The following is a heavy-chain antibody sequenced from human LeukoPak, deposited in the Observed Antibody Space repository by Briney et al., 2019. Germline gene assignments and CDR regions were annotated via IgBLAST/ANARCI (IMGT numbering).Heavy chain of an antibody. CDR2: INPNSGGT. D-gene: IGHD3-22*01. J-gene: IGHJ4*02. CDR1: GYTFTGYY. Sequence: GASVKVSCKASGYTFTGYYMHWVRQAPGQGLEWMGWINPNSGGTNYAQKFQGRVTMTRDTSISTAYMELSRLRSDDTAVYYCARVGDYYDSSGHFDYWGQGTLVTVSS. V-gene: IGHV1-2*02. CDR3: ARVGDYYDSSGHFDY.